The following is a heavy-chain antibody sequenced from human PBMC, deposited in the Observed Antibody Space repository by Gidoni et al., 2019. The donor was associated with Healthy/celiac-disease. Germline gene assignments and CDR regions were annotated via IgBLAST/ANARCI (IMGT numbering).Heavy chain of an antibody. V-gene: IGHV3-30-3*01. CDR2: ISYDGSNK. D-gene: IGHD4-17*01. Sequence: QVQLVESGGGVVQPGRSLRLSFAPSGFTCSCYAMHWVRQAPGKGLEWVAVISYDGSNKYYADSVKGRFTISRDNSKNTLYLQMNSLRAEDTAVYYCASEQLYGEGLFDYWGQGTLVTVSS. J-gene: IGHJ4*02. CDR3: ASEQLYGEGLFDY. CDR1: GFTCSCYA.